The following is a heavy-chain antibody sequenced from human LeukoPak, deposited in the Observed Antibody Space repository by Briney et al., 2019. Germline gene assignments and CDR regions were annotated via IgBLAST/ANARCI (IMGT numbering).Heavy chain of an antibody. CDR3: ASGAWATRLNS. V-gene: IGHV4-34*12. Sequence: SDTLSLTCAVYGESLNYYYWSWIRQSPGKGLEWIGDIFDGKTINYNPSLKSRVTISAATSSQQFSLNLKSVTAADTAVCFCASGAWATRLNSWAQGALVIVSS. CDR1: GESLNYYY. J-gene: IGHJ4*02. D-gene: IGHD5-24*01. CDR2: IFDGKTI.